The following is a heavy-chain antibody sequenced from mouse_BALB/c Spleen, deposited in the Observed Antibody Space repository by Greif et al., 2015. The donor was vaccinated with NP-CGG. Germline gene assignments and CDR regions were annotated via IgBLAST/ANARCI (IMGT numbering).Heavy chain of an antibody. V-gene: IGHV7-3*02. Sequence: EVQVVESGGGLVQPGGSLRLSCATSGFTFTDYYISWVRQPPGKALEWLGFIRNKADGYSTDDSASVKGRFTISRANRTSILYLQMISLGAAASASYYCAREYGSYFDYWGQGTTLTVSS. D-gene: IGHD2-10*02. CDR1: GFTFTDYY. CDR3: AREYGSYFDY. J-gene: IGHJ2*01. CDR2: IRNKADGYST.